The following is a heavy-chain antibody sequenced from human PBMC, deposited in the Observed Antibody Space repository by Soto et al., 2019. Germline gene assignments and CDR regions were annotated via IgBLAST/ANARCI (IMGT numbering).Heavy chain of an antibody. D-gene: IGHD4-17*01. V-gene: IGHV3-48*02. CDR2: ISSSSSTI. Sequence: PGGSLRLSCAASGFTFSSYSMNWVRQAPGKGLEWVSYISSSSSTIYYADSVKGRFTISRDNAKNSLYLQMNSLRDEDTTVYYCARDHSFRMVTTSNYYYGMDVWGQGTTVTVSS. CDR3: ARDHSFRMVTTSNYYYGMDV. J-gene: IGHJ6*02. CDR1: GFTFSSYS.